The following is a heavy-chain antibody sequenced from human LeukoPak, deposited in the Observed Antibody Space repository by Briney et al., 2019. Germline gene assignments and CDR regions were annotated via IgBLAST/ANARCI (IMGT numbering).Heavy chain of an antibody. CDR3: ARGLVVVAATGWIAFDY. CDR2: IIPIFGTA. CDR1: GYTFTSYD. J-gene: IGHJ4*02. V-gene: IGHV1-69*05. D-gene: IGHD2-15*01. Sequence: SVKVSCKASGYTFTSYDINWVRQAPGQGLEWMGGIIPIFGTANYAQKSQGRVTITTDESTSTAYMELSSLRSEDTAVYYCARGLVVVAATGWIAFDYWGQGTLVTVSS.